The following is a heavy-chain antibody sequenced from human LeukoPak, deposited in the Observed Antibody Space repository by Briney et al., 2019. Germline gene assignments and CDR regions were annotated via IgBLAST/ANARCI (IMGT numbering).Heavy chain of an antibody. CDR1: GFTFSSYA. CDR3: ARVGVVKGSSSWYFDY. Sequence: GGSLRLSCAASGFTFSSYAMHWVRQAPGKGLECVAVISYDGSNKYYADSVKGRFTISRDNSKNTLYLQMNSLRAEDTAVYYCARVGVVKGSSSWYFDYWGQGTLVTVSS. CDR2: ISYDGSNK. J-gene: IGHJ4*02. V-gene: IGHV3-30*04. D-gene: IGHD6-13*01.